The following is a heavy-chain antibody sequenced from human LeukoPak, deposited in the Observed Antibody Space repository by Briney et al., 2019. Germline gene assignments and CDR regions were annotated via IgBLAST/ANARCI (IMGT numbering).Heavy chain of an antibody. CDR2: IYYGAST. Sequence: KPSETLSLTCAVSGYSITNNYYWGWIRQPPGKGLERIGSIYYGASTDYNPSLKSRVTISLHASKNQFSLRLTSVTDADTAVYYCARLGNTRVSIDPWGQGTLVTVSS. V-gene: IGHV4-38-2*01. J-gene: IGHJ5*02. D-gene: IGHD7-27*01. CDR3: ARLGNTRVSIDP. CDR1: GYSITNNYY.